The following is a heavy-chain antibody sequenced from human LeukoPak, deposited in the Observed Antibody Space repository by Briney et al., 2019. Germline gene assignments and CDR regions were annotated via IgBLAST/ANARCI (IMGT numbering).Heavy chain of an antibody. V-gene: IGHV3-7*01. CDR2: IKQDGSEK. CDR1: EFSFSSYW. Sequence: GGSLRLSCAASEFSFSSYWMRWVRQAPGEGLEWVANIKQDGSEKYYVDSVRGRFTTSRDNAKNSLYLQMNSLRAEDTAVYYCARDRPYYDILTGQYYYYMDVWGKGTTVTVSS. D-gene: IGHD3-9*01. CDR3: ARDRPYYDILTGQYYYYMDV. J-gene: IGHJ6*03.